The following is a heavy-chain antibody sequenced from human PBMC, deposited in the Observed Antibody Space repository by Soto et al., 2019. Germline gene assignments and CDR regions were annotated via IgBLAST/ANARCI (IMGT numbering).Heavy chain of an antibody. CDR2: IYYSGNT. CDR3: AREAAPGQVNNWFDP. Sequence: SETLSLTCTVSGGSISSYYWSWIRQPPGKGLEWIGYIYYSGNTNYNPSLKSRVTISIDPSKNQLSLKLSSVTAADTAVYYCAREAAPGQVNNWFDPWGPGSLVTVSS. D-gene: IGHD6-13*01. V-gene: IGHV4-59*01. J-gene: IGHJ5*02. CDR1: GGSISSYY.